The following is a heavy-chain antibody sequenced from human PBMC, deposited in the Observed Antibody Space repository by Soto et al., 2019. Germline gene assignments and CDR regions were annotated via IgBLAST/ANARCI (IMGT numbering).Heavy chain of an antibody. CDR2: IYWDDDK. CDR1: GFSLSTSGVG. CDR3: AHRLGTRERDY. Sequence: QITLKESGPPLVKPTQTLTLTCTFSGFSLSTSGVGVAWIRQPPGKALEWLALIYWDDDKRYSPSLKSRLTITMDTSKNQVVLTMTNVDPVDTATYYCAHRLGTRERDYWGQGTLVTVSS. J-gene: IGHJ4*02. V-gene: IGHV2-5*02. D-gene: IGHD4-17*01.